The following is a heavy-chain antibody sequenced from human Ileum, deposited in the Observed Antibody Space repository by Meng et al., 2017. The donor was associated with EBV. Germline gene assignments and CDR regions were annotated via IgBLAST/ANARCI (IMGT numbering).Heavy chain of an antibody. CDR1: GFAFSNAW. J-gene: IGHJ5*02. CDR3: VSSWSDP. V-gene: IGHV3-15*01. Sequence: EGHLGGAGGGLGKAWGSLRLSCAASGFAFSNAWMSWVRQAPGKGLEWVARIKSATVGGTTDYAAAVKGRFTISRDDSKNMVFLQMNSLKTEDTAVYYCVSSWSDPWGQGTLVTVSS. CDR2: IKSATVGGTT.